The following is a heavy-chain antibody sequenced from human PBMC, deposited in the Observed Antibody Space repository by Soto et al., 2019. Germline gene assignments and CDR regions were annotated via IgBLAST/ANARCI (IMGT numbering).Heavy chain of an antibody. CDR2: ISGSGGST. Sequence: GGSLRLSCAASGFTFSSYAMSWVRQAPGKGLEWVSAISGSGGSTYYADSVKGRFTISRDNSKITLYLQMNSLRAEDTAVYYCAKEEEAQYYYDSSGYMPFDYWGQGTLVTVSS. CDR1: GFTFSSYA. V-gene: IGHV3-23*01. D-gene: IGHD3-22*01. CDR3: AKEEEAQYYYDSSGYMPFDY. J-gene: IGHJ4*02.